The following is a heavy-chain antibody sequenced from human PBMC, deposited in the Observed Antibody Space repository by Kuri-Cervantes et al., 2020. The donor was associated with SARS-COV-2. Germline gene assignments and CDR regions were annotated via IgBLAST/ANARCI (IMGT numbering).Heavy chain of an antibody. CDR3: ARQGPGSSWYSFDY. J-gene: IGHJ4*02. CDR2: VNHSGST. D-gene: IGHD6-13*01. Sequence: SETLSLTCAVYGGSFSGYYWNWIRQPPGKGLEWIGEVNHSGSTNYNPSLKSRVTISVDTSKNQFSLKLSSVTAADTAVYYCARQGPGSSWYSFDYWGQGTLVTVSS. V-gene: IGHV4-34*01. CDR1: GGSFSGYY.